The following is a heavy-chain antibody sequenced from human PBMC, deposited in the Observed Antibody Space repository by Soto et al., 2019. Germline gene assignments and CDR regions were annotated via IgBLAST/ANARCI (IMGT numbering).Heavy chain of an antibody. Sequence: PSETLSLTCTVSGGSISSGGYYWGWIRQHPGKGLEWIGYIYHSGSTYYNPSLKSRVSISVDRSKNQFSLKLSSVTAADTAVYYCARLSGPYCGGDCYPPTPNWFDPWGQGTLVTVSS. CDR2: IYHSGST. V-gene: IGHV4-30-2*01. CDR3: ARLSGPYCGGDCYPPTPNWFDP. J-gene: IGHJ5*02. D-gene: IGHD2-21*02. CDR1: GGSISSGGYY.